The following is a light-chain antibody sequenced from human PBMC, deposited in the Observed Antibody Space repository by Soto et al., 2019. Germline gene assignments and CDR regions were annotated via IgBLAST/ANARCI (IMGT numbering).Light chain of an antibody. Sequence: EIVLTHSPATLSLSPCERATLSFRASQSVSSYLAWYQQKPGQAPRLLIYGASSRATGIPDRFSGSGSGTDFTLTISRLEPEDFAVYYCQQYGSSPPTFGQGTKVDIK. V-gene: IGKV3-20*01. CDR1: QSVSSY. CDR2: GAS. CDR3: QQYGSSPPT. J-gene: IGKJ1*01.